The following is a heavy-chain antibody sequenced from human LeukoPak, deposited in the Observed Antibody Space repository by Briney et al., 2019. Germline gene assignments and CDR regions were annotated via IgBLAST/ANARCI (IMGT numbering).Heavy chain of an antibody. CDR3: ASPGYSSGGNRDY. J-gene: IGHJ4*02. D-gene: IGHD6-25*01. CDR2: IYHSGST. V-gene: IGHV4-39*01. Sequence: PSETLSPTSTVSGGSIASSADYWGWIRQPPGKGLEWIGSIYHSGSTYYNPSLKSRVTISVDMSKNQFSLKLSSVTAADTAVYYCASPGYSSGGNRDYRGQGTLVTVSS. CDR1: GGSIASSADY.